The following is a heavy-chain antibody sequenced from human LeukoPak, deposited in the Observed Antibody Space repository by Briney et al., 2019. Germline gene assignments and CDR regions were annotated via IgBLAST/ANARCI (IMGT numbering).Heavy chain of an antibody. J-gene: IGHJ4*02. CDR3: ARVMYDFWSGYYLPSIFDY. Sequence: ASVKVSCKASGYTFTSYGISWVRQAPGQGLEWTGWISAYNGNTNYAQKLQGRVTMTTDTSTSTAYMELRSLRSDDTAVYYCARVMYDFWSGYYLPSIFDYWGQGTLVTVSS. CDR2: ISAYNGNT. CDR1: GYTFTSYG. V-gene: IGHV1-18*01. D-gene: IGHD3-3*01.